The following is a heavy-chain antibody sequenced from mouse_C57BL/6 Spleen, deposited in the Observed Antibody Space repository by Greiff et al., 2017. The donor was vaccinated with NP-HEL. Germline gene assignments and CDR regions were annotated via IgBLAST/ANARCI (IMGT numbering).Heavy chain of an antibody. CDR3: ALTTVVSYAMDY. Sequence: VQLKESGPELVKPGASVKIPCKASGYTFTDYNMDWVKQSHGKSLEWIGDINPNNGGTIYNQKFKGKATLTVDKSSSTAYMELRSLTSEDTAVYYCALTTVVSYAMDYWGQGTSVTVSS. V-gene: IGHV1-18*01. J-gene: IGHJ4*01. D-gene: IGHD1-1*01. CDR2: INPNNGGT. CDR1: GYTFTDYN.